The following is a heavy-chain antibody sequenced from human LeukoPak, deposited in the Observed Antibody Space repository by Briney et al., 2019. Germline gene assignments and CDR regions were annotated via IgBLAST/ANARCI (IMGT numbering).Heavy chain of an antibody. J-gene: IGHJ6*03. V-gene: IGHV3-15*01. CDR2: IKSKTDGGTT. Sequence: GGSLRLSCGASGFTFSTYGMSWVRQAPGKGLEWVGRIKSKTDGGTTDYAAPVKGRFTISRDDSKNTLYLQMNSLKTEDTAVYYCTTVGAATSLFAYYYYYYMDVWGKGTTVTVSS. CDR1: GFTFSTYG. D-gene: IGHD2-15*01. CDR3: TTVGAATSLFAYYYYYYMDV.